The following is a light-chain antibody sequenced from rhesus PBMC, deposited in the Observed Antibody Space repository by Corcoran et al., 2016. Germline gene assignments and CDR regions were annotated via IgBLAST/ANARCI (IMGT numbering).Light chain of an antibody. J-gene: IGLJ6*01. Sequence: QAVVTQEPSLTVSPGGTVTLTCGSSIGFVTSKHYPHWFQQKPGQVPRGLVYNANIKHSWTPARFSGSLAGGKASLTLSGAQPEDYANYYCLLSYSGVHVVGGGTDLTVV. CDR2: NAN. V-gene: IGLV7-71*01. CDR3: LLSYSGVHV. CDR1: IGFVTSKHY.